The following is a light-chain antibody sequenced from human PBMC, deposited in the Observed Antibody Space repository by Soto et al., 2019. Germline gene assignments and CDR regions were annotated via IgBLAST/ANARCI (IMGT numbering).Light chain of an antibody. V-gene: IGLV1-40*01. J-gene: IGLJ1*01. Sequence: QSVLTQPPSVSGAPGQRVTISCTGSRSNFGAGYDVHWYQQLPGTAPKLLIYGNSNRPSGVPDRFSGSRSGTSAFLAITGLQDEDEADYYCQSYDTSLGDSRAFGTGTKVTVL. CDR1: RSNFGAGYD. CDR3: QSYDTSLGDSRA. CDR2: GNS.